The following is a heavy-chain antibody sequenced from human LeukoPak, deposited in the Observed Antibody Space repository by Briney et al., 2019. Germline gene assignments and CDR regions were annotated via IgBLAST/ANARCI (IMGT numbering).Heavy chain of an antibody. D-gene: IGHD5-24*01. CDR1: GGSISSYY. V-gene: IGHV4-59*01. J-gene: IGHJ6*03. CDR2: IYYSGST. Sequence: PSETLSLTCTVSGGSISSYYWSWIRQPPGKGLEWIGYIYYSGSTNYNPSLKSRVTISVDTSKNQFSLKLSSVTAADTAVYYCARTGDGYNYYNYYYMDVWAKGPRSPSP. CDR3: ARTGDGYNYYNYYYMDV.